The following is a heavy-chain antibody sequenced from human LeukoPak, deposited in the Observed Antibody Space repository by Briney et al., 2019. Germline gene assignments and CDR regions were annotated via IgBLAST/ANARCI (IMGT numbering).Heavy chain of an antibody. CDR2: ISSSSSYI. CDR1: GFTFSSYS. Sequence: GGSLRLSCAASGFTFSSYSMNWVRQAPGKGLEWVSSISSSSSYIYYADSVKGRFTISRDNAKNSLYLRMNSLRAEDTAVYYCAKDVARWREQWLAYNWFDPWGQGTLVTVSS. V-gene: IGHV3-21*01. D-gene: IGHD6-19*01. J-gene: IGHJ5*02. CDR3: AKDVARWREQWLAYNWFDP.